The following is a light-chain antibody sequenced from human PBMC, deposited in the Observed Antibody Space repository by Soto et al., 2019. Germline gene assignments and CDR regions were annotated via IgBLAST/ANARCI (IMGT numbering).Light chain of an antibody. J-gene: IGKJ4*01. CDR2: AAS. Sequence: EIVMTQSPATLSVSQGERATLSCRASETVYSNLAWYQQKPVQAPTLLIFAASTRATGIPARFSGSGSGTEFTLTISSLQSEDFAVYYCQQYAKWPLTFGGGTKVEIK. V-gene: IGKV3-15*01. CDR3: QQYAKWPLT. CDR1: ETVYSN.